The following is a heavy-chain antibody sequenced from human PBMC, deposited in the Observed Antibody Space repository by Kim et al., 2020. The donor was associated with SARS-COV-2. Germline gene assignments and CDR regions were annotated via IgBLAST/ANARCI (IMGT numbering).Heavy chain of an antibody. D-gene: IGHD3-3*01. Sequence: GGSLRLSCATSGFTFGDYTMSWFRQAPGKGLEWVGFLRSKTYRGTTDYAASVKGRFTISRDDSKSIAYLQMNSLRTEDTAVYYCATQVRSLYFFDYWGQG. CDR3: ATQVRSLYFFDY. V-gene: IGHV3-49*03. CDR1: GFTFGDYT. CDR2: LRSKTYRGTT. J-gene: IGHJ4*02.